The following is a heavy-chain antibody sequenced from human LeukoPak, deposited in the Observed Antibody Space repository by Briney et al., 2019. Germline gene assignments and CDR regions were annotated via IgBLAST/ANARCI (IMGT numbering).Heavy chain of an antibody. J-gene: IGHJ4*02. CDR3: ARGVGTHNFAY. CDR1: GDGVSSNSAG. CDR2: TYYRSKWYN. Sequence: SQTHSLTCAISGDGVSSNSAGCNWISPSPSRGLEWLGRTYYRSKWYNEYAVSVKSRLTITPDTSKNQFSLQLNSVTPEDTAVYYCARGVGTHNFAYWGEGTLVTVSS. V-gene: IGHV6-1*01.